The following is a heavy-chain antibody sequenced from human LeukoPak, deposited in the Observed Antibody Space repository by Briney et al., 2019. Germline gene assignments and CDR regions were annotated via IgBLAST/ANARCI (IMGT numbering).Heavy chain of an antibody. D-gene: IGHD2-2*01. J-gene: IGHJ6*02. CDR3: ARLVVPAAIGYYYYYGMDV. CDR1: GFTFSSYW. CDR2: IKQDGSGK. V-gene: IGHV3-7*01. Sequence: PGGSLRLSCAASGFTFSSYWMSWVRQAPGKGLEWVANIKQDGSGKYYVDSVKGRFTISRDNAKNSLSLQMNSLRAEDTAVYYCARLVVPAAIGYYYYYGMDVWGQGTTVTVSS.